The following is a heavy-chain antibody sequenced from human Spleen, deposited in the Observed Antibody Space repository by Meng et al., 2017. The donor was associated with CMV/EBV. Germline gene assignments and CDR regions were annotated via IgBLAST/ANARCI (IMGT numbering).Heavy chain of an antibody. D-gene: IGHD2-2*01. Sequence: ASVKVSCKASGYTFSSYSFTWVRQAPGQGLEWVGIINPSGGSTSYAQKFQGRVTMTRDTSTSTVYMELSSLRSEDTAVYYCARGLIVVVPAPYALDVWGQGTTVTVSS. J-gene: IGHJ6*02. V-gene: IGHV1-46*01. CDR2: INPSGGST. CDR1: GYTFSSYS. CDR3: ARGLIVVVPAPYALDV.